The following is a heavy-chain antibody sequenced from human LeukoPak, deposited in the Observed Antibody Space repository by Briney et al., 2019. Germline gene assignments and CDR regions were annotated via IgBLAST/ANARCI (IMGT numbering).Heavy chain of an antibody. CDR1: GFTFSSYA. CDR3: AKDSLYSGSSRAFDY. CDR2: ITGSGVST. J-gene: IGHJ4*02. D-gene: IGHD1-26*01. Sequence: PGGSLRLSCAASGFTFSSYAMSWVRQAPGKGLEWVSSITGSGVSTYYVDSVKGRFTISRDSSKNTLYLQMNSLRAEETAVYYCAKDSLYSGSSRAFDYWGQGTLVTVSS. V-gene: IGHV3-23*01.